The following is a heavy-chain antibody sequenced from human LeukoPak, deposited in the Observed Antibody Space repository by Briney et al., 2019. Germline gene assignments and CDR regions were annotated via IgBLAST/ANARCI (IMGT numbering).Heavy chain of an antibody. D-gene: IGHD2-2*01. CDR3: ARRLYCTSASCYDFDS. CDR1: GYSFTTYS. CDR2: IYAADLVT. J-gene: IGHJ4*02. V-gene: IGHV5-51*01. Sequence: GEALKISCTGSGYSFTTYSIGWVRTMRRKGLEWMGIIYAADLVTRYRQTFQGQVTLSADKSITAAYLQWRSVKDSDTGMYYCARRLYCTSASCYDFDSLGEGALVTLSS.